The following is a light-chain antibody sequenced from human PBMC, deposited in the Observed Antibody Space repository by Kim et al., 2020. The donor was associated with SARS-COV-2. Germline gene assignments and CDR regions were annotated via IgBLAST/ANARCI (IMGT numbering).Light chain of an antibody. V-gene: IGKV1-33*01. CDR3: QQYGSLPLT. CDR2: DAS. J-gene: IGKJ4*01. Sequence: DIQMTQSPPSLSASIGDRVTITCQASQDITYYLNWYLQKPGTAPKLLIYDASMLQTGVPSRLSGSGSGTNFTFTISSLQPEDIATYYCQQYGSLPLTFGGGTKVEI. CDR1: QDITYY.